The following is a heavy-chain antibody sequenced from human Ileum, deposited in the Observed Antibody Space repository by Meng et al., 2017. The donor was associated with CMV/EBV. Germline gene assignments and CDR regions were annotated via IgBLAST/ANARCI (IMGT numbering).Heavy chain of an antibody. V-gene: IGHV3-23*01. J-gene: IGHJ4*02. CDR1: GFSFNNFA. CDR2: SSDSGTGS. CDR3: TKSDCGGAGCKLLDH. Sequence: GESLKISCAVSGFSFNNFAMSWVRQAPGKRLEWVSASSDSGTGSSYANSVKGHFSISRDSSKNTLYLQMNSLTAEDTAIYYCTKSDCGGAGCKLLDHWGQGTRVTGAS. D-gene: IGHD2-21*01.